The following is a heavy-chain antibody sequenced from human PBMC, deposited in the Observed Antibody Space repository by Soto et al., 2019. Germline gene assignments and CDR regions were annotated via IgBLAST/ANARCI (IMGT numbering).Heavy chain of an antibody. D-gene: IGHD3-3*01. J-gene: IGHJ3*02. CDR1: GFTFSSYA. CDR3: ARSRNDFWSDHMGFDAFDI. Sequence: GGSLRLSCAASGFTFSSYAMHWVRQAPGKGLEWVAVISYDGSNKYCADSVKGRFTISRDNSKNTLYLQMNSLRAEATAVYYCARSRNDFWSDHMGFDAFDIWGQGTMVTVSS. CDR2: ISYDGSNK. V-gene: IGHV3-30-3*01.